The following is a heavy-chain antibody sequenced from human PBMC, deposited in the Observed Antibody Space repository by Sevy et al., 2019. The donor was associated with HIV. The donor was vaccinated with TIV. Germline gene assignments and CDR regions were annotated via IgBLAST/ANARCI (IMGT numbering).Heavy chain of an antibody. CDR3: AKGLGMVQGALLSDDI. Sequence: GGSLRLSCAASGITFRSYGMHWVRQAPGKGLEWVAFIRYDGSTKYYADSVKGRFTISRDNSKNTLYLKMNSLRGDDTSLYYCAKGLGMVQGALLSDDIWGQGTMVTVSS. V-gene: IGHV3-30*02. CDR1: GITFRSYG. D-gene: IGHD3-10*01. CDR2: IRYDGSTK. J-gene: IGHJ3*02.